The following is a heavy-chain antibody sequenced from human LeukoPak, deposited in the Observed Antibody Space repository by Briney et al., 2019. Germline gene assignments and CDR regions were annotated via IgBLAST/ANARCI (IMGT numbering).Heavy chain of an antibody. CDR3: ARGDIVATIVDY. Sequence: KPSETLSLTCTVSGGSISSYYWSWIRQPPGKGLEWIGYIYYSGSTNYNPSLKSRVTISVDTSKNQFSLKLTSVTAADTAAYYCARGDIVATIVDYWGQGTLVTVSS. CDR2: IYYSGST. J-gene: IGHJ4*02. D-gene: IGHD5-12*01. CDR1: GGSISSYY. V-gene: IGHV4-59*01.